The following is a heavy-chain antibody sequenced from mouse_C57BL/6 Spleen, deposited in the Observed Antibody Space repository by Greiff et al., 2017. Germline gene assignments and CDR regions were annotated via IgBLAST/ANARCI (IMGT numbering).Heavy chain of an antibody. Sequence: QVQLKQPGAELVMPGASVKLSCKASGYTFTSYWMHWVKQRPGQGLEWIGEIDPSDSYTNYNQKFKGKSTLTVDKSSSTAYMQLSSLTSEDSAVYYCARKGLRRYAMDYWGQGTSVTVSS. CDR2: IDPSDSYT. V-gene: IGHV1-69*01. J-gene: IGHJ4*01. CDR1: GYTFTSYW. D-gene: IGHD2-2*01. CDR3: ARKGLRRYAMDY.